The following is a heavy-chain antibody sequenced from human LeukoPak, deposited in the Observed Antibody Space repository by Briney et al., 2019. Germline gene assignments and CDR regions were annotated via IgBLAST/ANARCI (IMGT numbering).Heavy chain of an antibody. J-gene: IGHJ4*02. V-gene: IGHV3-23*01. D-gene: IGHD1-26*01. Sequence: PGGSLRLSCAASGFIFSTYAMSWVRQAPGKGLEWVSAISGSGDMTYYADSVKGRFTISRDNSKKTLYLQMNSLRAEDTATYYCARDRVVGVTKFDYWGQGTLVTVSS. CDR1: GFIFSTYA. CDR2: ISGSGDMT. CDR3: ARDRVVGVTKFDY.